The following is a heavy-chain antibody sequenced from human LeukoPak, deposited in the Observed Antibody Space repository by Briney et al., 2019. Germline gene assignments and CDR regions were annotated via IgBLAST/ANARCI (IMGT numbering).Heavy chain of an antibody. CDR2: IRSDGSKK. J-gene: IGHJ5*02. Sequence: GGSLRLSCAASGFIFSDFGMHWVRQAPGKGLEWVAFIRSDGSKKYYADSVKGRFTISRDNSKNTLYLQMNSLRAEDTAVYYCAKDQGIAVAEDWFDPWGQGTLVTVSS. CDR3: AKDQGIAVAEDWFDP. V-gene: IGHV3-30*02. CDR1: GFIFSDFG. D-gene: IGHD6-19*01.